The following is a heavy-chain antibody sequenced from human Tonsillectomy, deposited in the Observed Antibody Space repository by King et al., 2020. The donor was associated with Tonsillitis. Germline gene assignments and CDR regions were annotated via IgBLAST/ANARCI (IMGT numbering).Heavy chain of an antibody. Sequence: QLVQSGAEVKKPGSSVKVSCKASGGTFSTYAISWVRQAPGQGLEWMGGIIPIFGTANYAQNFQGRVTITADESTSTAYMELSSLRSEDTAVYYCARDQYRVRGVIPQNACMDVWGQGTTVTVSS. V-gene: IGHV1-69*01. J-gene: IGHJ6*02. D-gene: IGHD3-10*01. CDR1: GGTFSTYA. CDR3: ARDQYRVRGVIPQNACMDV. CDR2: IIPIFGTA.